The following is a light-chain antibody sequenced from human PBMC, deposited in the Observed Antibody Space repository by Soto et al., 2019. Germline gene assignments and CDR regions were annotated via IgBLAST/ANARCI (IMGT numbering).Light chain of an antibody. J-gene: IGKJ1*01. CDR3: QQYNDNWT. CDR2: KAS. V-gene: IGKV1-5*03. Sequence: DIQMTQSPSTLSASVGDGVTITCRASQSISSWLAWYQQKPGKAPKLLIYKASTLQSGVPSRFSGSGSGTEFTLAISSLQPDDSATYYCQQYNDNWTFGQGTKVVIK. CDR1: QSISSW.